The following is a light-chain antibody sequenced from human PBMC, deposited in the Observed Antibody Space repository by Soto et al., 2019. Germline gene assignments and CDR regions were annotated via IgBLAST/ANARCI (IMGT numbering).Light chain of an antibody. Sequence: QSALTQPRSVSGSPGQSVTISCTGTSSDVGGYNYVSWYQQHPGKAPKLMIYEVTNRPSGVPDRFSGSKSGNTASLTISGLQAEDEADYYCSSYTSDNVVFGGGTKLTVL. CDR2: EVT. J-gene: IGLJ2*01. CDR3: SSYTSDNVV. V-gene: IGLV2-11*01. CDR1: SSDVGGYNY.